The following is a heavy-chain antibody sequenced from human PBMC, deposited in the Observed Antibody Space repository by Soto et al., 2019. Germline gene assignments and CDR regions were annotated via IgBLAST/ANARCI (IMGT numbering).Heavy chain of an antibody. CDR1: GGSISSGGYY. CDR2: IYYSGST. CDR3: ARGNYDFWSGETANCDY. V-gene: IGHV4-31*03. D-gene: IGHD3-3*01. J-gene: IGHJ4*02. Sequence: QLQLQESGPGLVKPSQTLSLTCTVSGGSISSGGYYWSWIRQHPGKGLEWIGYIYYSGSTYYNPSLKSRVTISVDTSKNQFSLKLSSVTAADTAVYDCARGNYDFWSGETANCDYWGQGTLVTVSS.